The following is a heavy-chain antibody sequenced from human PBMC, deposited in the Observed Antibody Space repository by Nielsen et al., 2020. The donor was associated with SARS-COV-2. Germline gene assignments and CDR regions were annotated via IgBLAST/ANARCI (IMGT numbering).Heavy chain of an antibody. CDR3: ARDLIWNWGDAFDI. Sequence: SETLSLTCAVYGGSFSGYYWSWIRQPPGKGLEWIGEINHSGSTNYNPSLKSRVTISVDTSKNQFSLKLSSVTAADTAVYYCARDLIWNWGDAFDIWGQGTMVTVSS. CDR1: GGSFSGYY. V-gene: IGHV4-34*01. J-gene: IGHJ3*02. CDR2: INHSGST. D-gene: IGHD1-7*01.